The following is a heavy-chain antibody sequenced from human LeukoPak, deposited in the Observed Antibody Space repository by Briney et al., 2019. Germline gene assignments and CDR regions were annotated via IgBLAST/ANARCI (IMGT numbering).Heavy chain of an antibody. Sequence: PGGSLRPSCAASGFTFSSYAMHWVRQAPGKGLEWVAVISYDGSNKYYADSVKGRFTISRDNSKNTLYLQMNSLRAEDTAVYYCASLTTVTTPSAYYFDYWGQGTLVTVSS. CDR3: ASLTTVTTPSAYYFDY. D-gene: IGHD4-17*01. CDR1: GFTFSSYA. J-gene: IGHJ4*02. V-gene: IGHV3-30-3*01. CDR2: ISYDGSNK.